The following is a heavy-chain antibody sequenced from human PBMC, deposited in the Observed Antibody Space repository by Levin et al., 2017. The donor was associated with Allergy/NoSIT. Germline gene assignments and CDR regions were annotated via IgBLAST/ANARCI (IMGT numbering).Heavy chain of an antibody. CDR1: GDIFTNYG. D-gene: IGHD4-17*01. CDR2: ISAYDGNT. J-gene: IGHJ6*02. CDR3: ARESLADYGLDYYYGMGV. V-gene: IGHV1-18*01. Sequence: ASVKVSCKASGDIFTNYGFTWVRQAPGQGLEWMGWISAYDGNTRFTQKFQGRLTMTRDTSTSTAYMQLRSLRSDDTAVYYWARESLADYGLDYYYGMGVWGQGTTVTVSS.